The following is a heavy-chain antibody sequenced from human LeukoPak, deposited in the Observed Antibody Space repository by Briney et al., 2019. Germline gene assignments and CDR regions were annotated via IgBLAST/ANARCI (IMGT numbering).Heavy chain of an antibody. J-gene: IGHJ4*02. V-gene: IGHV4-31*03. Sequence: PSETLSLTCTVSGGSISSGGYYWSWIRQHPGKGLEWIGYIYYSGSTYYNPSLKSRVTISVDTSKNQFSLKLSSVTAADTAVYYCARFPAVSGGVDYWGQGTLVTVSS. CDR1: GGSISSGGYY. CDR2: IYYSGST. D-gene: IGHD3-10*01. CDR3: ARFPAVSGGVDY.